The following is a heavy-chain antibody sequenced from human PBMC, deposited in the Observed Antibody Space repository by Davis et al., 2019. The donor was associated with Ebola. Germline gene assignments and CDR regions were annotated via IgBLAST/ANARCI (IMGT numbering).Heavy chain of an antibody. Sequence: PWGSLRLSCAASGFTFSSYAMSWVRQAPGKGLEWVSAISGSGGSTYYADSVKGRFTISRDNSKNTLYLQMNSLRAEDTAVYYCAKNENLYYYDNGYFDLWGRGTLVTVSS. CDR3: AKNENLYYYDNGYFDL. J-gene: IGHJ2*01. CDR1: GFTFSSYA. V-gene: IGHV3-23*01. D-gene: IGHD3-22*01. CDR2: ISGSGGST.